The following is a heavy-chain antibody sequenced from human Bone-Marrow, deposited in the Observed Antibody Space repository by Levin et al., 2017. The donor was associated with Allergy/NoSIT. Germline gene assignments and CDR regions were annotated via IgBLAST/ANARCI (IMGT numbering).Heavy chain of an antibody. V-gene: IGHV2-5*02. CDR1: GFSVTPTGGG. CDR2: IYWDGDK. CDR3: AHKSASCYDF. D-gene: IGHD2-2*01. Sequence: VSGPTLVKPTQTLTLTCTFSGFSVTPTGGGMGWIRQPPGKALEWLALIYWDGDKRYSPSLKSRVSISRDISKNRVVLTMTNMAPVDTATYYCAHKSASCYDFWGQGTLITVSS. J-gene: IGHJ4*02.